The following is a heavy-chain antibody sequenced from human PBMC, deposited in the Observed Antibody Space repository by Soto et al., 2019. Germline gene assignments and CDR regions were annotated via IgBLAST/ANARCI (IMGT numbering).Heavy chain of an antibody. CDR2: IYWDDDK. J-gene: IGHJ4*02. CDR1: GFSLSTSGVG. Sequence: SGPTLGNPTQTLTLTCTFSGFSLSTSGVGVGWIRQPPGKALEWLALIYWDDDKRYSPSLKSRLTITKDTSKNQVVLTMTNMDPVDTATYYCAHSGYYDSSGYPLNPYEEIYFDYWGQGTLVTVSS. V-gene: IGHV2-5*02. D-gene: IGHD3-22*01. CDR3: AHSGYYDSSGYPLNPYEEIYFDY.